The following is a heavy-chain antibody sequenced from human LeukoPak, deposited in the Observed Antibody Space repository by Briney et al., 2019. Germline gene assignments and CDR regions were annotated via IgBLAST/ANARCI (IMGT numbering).Heavy chain of an antibody. D-gene: IGHD3-22*01. CDR1: GFTVSSNY. CDR3: ARVVPRRYYDQPSNKFDP. CDR2: IYSGGST. Sequence: GGSLRLSCAASGFTVSSNYMSWVRQAPGKGLEWVSLIYSGGSTYYADSVKGRFTISRDNSNNTLYLQMNSLRAEDTAIYYCARVVPRRYYDQPSNKFDPWGQGTLVTVSS. J-gene: IGHJ5*02. V-gene: IGHV3-53*01.